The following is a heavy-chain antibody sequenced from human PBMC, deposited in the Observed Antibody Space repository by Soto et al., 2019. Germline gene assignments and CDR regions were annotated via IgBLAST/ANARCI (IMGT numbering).Heavy chain of an antibody. J-gene: IGHJ3*02. CDR2: VYHTGRT. Sequence: XATLSLTCTVSGYSINSGHYWSCIRQPPGKGLEWIGSVYHTGRTYSDPSLKSRVTISVDTSKNQFSLKMTSVTAADTAIYFCARGSHIAVVTAAFDIWGQGTMVTVSS. D-gene: IGHD2-21*02. V-gene: IGHV4-38-2*02. CDR3: ARGSHIAVVTAAFDI. CDR1: GYSINSGHY.